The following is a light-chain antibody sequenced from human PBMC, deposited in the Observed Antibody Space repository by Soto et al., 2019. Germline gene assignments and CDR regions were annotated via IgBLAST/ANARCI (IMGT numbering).Light chain of an antibody. V-gene: IGKV3-11*01. CDR1: QSVSSY. J-gene: IGKJ5*01. Sequence: EIVLTQSPATLSLSPGERATLSCRASQSVSSYLAWYQQKPGQAPRLLIYDASNRATGIPARFSGSGSGTDFILTISSLEPEDFAVYYCQQRSNWLITFGQGTRLEIK. CDR3: QQRSNWLIT. CDR2: DAS.